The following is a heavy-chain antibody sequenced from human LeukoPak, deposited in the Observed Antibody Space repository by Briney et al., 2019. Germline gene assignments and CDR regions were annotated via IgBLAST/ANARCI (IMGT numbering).Heavy chain of an antibody. CDR3: ARGWGSGTKGWFDP. J-gene: IGHJ5*02. CDR2: IYYSGST. V-gene: IGHV4-59*12. D-gene: IGHD3-10*01. Sequence: SETLSLTCTVSGGSISSYYWSWIRQPPGKGLEWIGYIYYSGSTNYNPSLKSRVTISVDTSKNQFSLKLSSVTAADTAVYYCARGWGSGTKGWFDPWGQGTLVTVSS. CDR1: GGSISSYY.